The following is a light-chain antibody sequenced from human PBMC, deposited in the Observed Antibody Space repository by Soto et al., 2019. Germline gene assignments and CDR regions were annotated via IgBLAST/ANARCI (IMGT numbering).Light chain of an antibody. J-gene: IGKJ4*01. Sequence: EIVLTQSPGTLSLSPGERATFSCRASQSVSSSYLAWYQQKPGQAPRLLIYGASSRATGIPDRFSGSGSGTDFTLTISRLEPEDFAVYYCHQYDSSPLTLGGGTKVQIK. CDR1: QSVSSSY. CDR3: HQYDSSPLT. CDR2: GAS. V-gene: IGKV3-20*01.